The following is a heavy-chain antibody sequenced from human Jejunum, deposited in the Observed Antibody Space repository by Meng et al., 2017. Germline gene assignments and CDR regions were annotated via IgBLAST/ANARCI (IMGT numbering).Heavy chain of an antibody. CDR3: ARSGGFSSEYP. CDR1: GFNFHGYA. V-gene: IGHV3-30*01. J-gene: IGHJ5*02. CDR2: VSFDGTET. Sequence: GQLLESGGGGVQPGRSLRLSCAASGFNFHGYAMHWVRQAPGKGLEWVAGVSFDGTETFYADSVKGRFTISRDNSKNTLFLQMNGLRPDDTAMYYCARSGGFSSEYPWGQGTLVTVSS. D-gene: IGHD3-22*01.